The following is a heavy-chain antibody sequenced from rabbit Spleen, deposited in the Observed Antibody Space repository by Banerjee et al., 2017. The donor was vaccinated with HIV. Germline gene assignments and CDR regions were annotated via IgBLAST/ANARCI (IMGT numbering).Heavy chain of an antibody. V-gene: IGHV1S40*01. J-gene: IGHJ4*01. CDR3: ARLSGGYDL. D-gene: IGHD1-1*01. CDR2: IYTSSGST. Sequence: QQLVESGGGLVKPGASLTLTCKASGIDFSSYYYMCWVRQAPGKGLEWIGCIYTSSGSTYYASWAKGRFTVSKTSSTTVTLQMTGLTAADTATYFCARLSGGYDLWGPGTLVTVS. CDR1: GIDFSSYYY.